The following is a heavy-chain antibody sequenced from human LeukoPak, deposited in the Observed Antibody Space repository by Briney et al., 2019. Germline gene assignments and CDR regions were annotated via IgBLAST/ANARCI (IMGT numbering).Heavy chain of an antibody. CDR3: ARSRSQWLQRGVDY. CDR1: GFNFNDYA. D-gene: IGHD6-19*01. J-gene: IGHJ4*02. V-gene: IGHV4-34*12. Sequence: KPGGSLRLSCAASGFNFNDYAMTWVRQAPGKGLEWIGEILHSGSTNYNPSLKSRVTISVDTSKNQFSLKLSSVTAADTAVYYCARSRSQWLQRGVDYWGQGTLVTVSS. CDR2: ILHSGST.